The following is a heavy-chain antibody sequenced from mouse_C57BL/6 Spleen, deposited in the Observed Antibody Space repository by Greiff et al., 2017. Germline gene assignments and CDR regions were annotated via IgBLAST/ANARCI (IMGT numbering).Heavy chain of an antibody. Sequence: QVQLQQSGAELVKPGASVKLSCKASGYTFTSYWMHWVKQRPGKGLEWIGMIHPNSGSTNYNEKFKSKATLTVDKSSSTAYMQLSSLTSEDSAVYYCASYYVNYPDYWGQGTTRTVSS. CDR2: IHPNSGST. CDR3: ASYYVNYPDY. J-gene: IGHJ2*01. CDR1: GYTFTSYW. D-gene: IGHD2-1*01. V-gene: IGHV1-64*01.